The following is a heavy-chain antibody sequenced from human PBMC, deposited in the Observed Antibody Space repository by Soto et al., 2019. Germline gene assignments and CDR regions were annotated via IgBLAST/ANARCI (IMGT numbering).Heavy chain of an antibody. D-gene: IGHD6-13*01. J-gene: IGHJ4*02. Sequence: PGGSLRLSCVASGFTFSSYSMNWVRQAPGKGLEWVSYITSSTTTIYYADSVKGRFTISRDNAKNSLYLQMDSLRAEDTAVYYCARDATKEAAEGMDYWGQGTLVTVSS. V-gene: IGHV3-48*01. CDR3: ARDATKEAAEGMDY. CDR2: ITSSTTTI. CDR1: GFTFSSYS.